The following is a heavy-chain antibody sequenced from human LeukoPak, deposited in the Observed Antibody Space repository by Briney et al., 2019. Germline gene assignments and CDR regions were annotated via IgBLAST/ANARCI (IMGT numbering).Heavy chain of an antibody. CDR1: GGSISSSSYY. CDR3: ARQNSQWLLLRAPSFFDY. D-gene: IGHD3-22*01. CDR2: IYYSGST. V-gene: IGHV4-39*01. J-gene: IGHJ4*02. Sequence: SETLSLTCTVSGGSISSSSYYWVWIRQPPGKGLEWIGSIYYSGSTYYNPSLKSRVTISVDTSKNQFSLKLSSVTAADTAVYYCARQNSQWLLLRAPSFFDYWGQGTLVTVSS.